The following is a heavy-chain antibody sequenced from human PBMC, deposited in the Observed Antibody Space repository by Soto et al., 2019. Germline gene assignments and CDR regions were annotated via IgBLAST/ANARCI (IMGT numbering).Heavy chain of an antibody. V-gene: IGHV4-59*02. CDR1: GDSVTSHY. Sequence: SETLSLTCSFSGDSVTSHYLTWIRQSPEKGPEWIGYMHYTGFSHYNPSLKSRLTISVDRSKNQFTLQLTSVTAADTAVYYCAGLFPYVSRGYHPNYLGQGTLVTVSS. CDR2: MHYTGFS. CDR3: AGLFPYVSRGYHPNY. D-gene: IGHD3-22*01. J-gene: IGHJ4*02.